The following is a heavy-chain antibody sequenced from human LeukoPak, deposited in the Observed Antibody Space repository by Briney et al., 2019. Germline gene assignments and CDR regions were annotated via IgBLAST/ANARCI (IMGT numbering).Heavy chain of an antibody. Sequence: PLETLSLTCTVSGGSISSYYWSWIRQPAGKGLEWIGCIYTSGSTNYNPSLKSRVTISVDTSKNQFSLKLSSVTAADTAVYYCARDSILTGYYLGWFFDYWGQGTLVTVSS. V-gene: IGHV4-4*07. J-gene: IGHJ4*02. D-gene: IGHD3-9*01. CDR2: IYTSGST. CDR1: GGSISSYY. CDR3: ARDSILTGYYLGWFFDY.